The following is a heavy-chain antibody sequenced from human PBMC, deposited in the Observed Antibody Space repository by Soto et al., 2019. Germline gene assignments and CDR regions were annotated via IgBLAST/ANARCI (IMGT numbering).Heavy chain of an antibody. Sequence: GESLKISCKGSGYSFTSYWIGWVRQMPGKGLEWMGIIYPGDSDTRYSPSFQGQVTISADKSISTAYLQWSSLKASDTAMYYCATGYCSGGSCYVGSPDAFDIWGQGTMVTVSS. D-gene: IGHD2-15*01. CDR2: IYPGDSDT. CDR1: GYSFTSYW. J-gene: IGHJ3*02. V-gene: IGHV5-51*01. CDR3: ATGYCSGGSCYVGSPDAFDI.